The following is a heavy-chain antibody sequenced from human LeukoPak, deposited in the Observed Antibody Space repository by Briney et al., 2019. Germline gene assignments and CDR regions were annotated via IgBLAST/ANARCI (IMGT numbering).Heavy chain of an antibody. CDR3: ARRRSPSNGDWFDP. V-gene: IGHV2-5*01. CDR1: GFSLSTSGVA. CDR2: IYWNDDT. D-gene: IGHD4-17*01. J-gene: IGHJ5*02. Sequence: SGPTLVNXTQTLTLTCTFSGFSLSTSGVAVGWFRQPPGGALEWLALIYWNDDTFYNPSLDSRLTIAKDTSKSQVVLTMTNMDPVDTATFYCARRRSPSNGDWFDPWGQGTLVTVSS.